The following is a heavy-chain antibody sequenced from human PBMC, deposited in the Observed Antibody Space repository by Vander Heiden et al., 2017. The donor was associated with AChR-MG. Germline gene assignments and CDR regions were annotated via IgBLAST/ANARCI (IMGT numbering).Heavy chain of an antibody. CDR1: GGSFSGYY. CDR3: ASLPTKYYYDSSGYYCYYYYGMDV. V-gene: IGHV4-34*01. CDR2: INHSGST. J-gene: IGHJ6*02. D-gene: IGHD3-22*01. Sequence: QVQLQQWGAGLLKPSETLSLTCAVYGGSFSGYYWSWIRQPPGKGLEWIGEINHSGSTNYNPSLKSRVTISVDTSKNQFSLKLSSVTAADTAVYYCASLPTKYYYDSSGYYCYYYYGMDVWGQGTTVTVSS.